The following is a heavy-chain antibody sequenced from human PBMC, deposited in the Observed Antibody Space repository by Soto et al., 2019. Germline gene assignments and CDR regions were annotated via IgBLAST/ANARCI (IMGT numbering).Heavy chain of an antibody. CDR3: ASVGELPVWFDP. CDR1: GDSISSYY. J-gene: IGHJ5*02. CDR2: ISYTGST. V-gene: IGHV4-59*13. Sequence: QVQLQESGPGLVKPSETLSLTCTVSGDSISSYYWSWIRRPPGKGLEWVGYISYTGSTIYNPSLXXXXXXXXXXXXXXXXXXXXXXXXXXXXXXXXASVGELPVWFDPWGRGTLVTVSS. D-gene: IGHD3-10*01.